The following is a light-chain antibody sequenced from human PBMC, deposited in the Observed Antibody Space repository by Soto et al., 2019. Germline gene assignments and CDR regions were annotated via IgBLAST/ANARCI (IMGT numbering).Light chain of an antibody. Sequence: TVLSLAPGTLSLSQGERATLSCRASQSVNSNYLAWYQQKAGQAPRLLIYGASTRATGIPARFSGSGSGTDFTLAISRLEPEDFAVYFCQQYDDSPIPFGQGTRLAI. V-gene: IGKV3-20*01. CDR2: GAS. CDR3: QQYDDSPIP. J-gene: IGKJ5*01. CDR1: QSVNSNY.